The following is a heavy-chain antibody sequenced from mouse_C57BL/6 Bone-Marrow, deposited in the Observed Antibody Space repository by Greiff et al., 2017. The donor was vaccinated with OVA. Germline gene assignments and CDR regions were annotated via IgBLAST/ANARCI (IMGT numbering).Heavy chain of an antibody. CDR3: ARDDGSSYDWYFDV. Sequence: VQLQQSGPELVKPGASVKISCKASGYTFTDYYMNWVKQSHGKSLEWIGDINPNNGGTSYNQKFKGKATLTVDKSSSTAYMELRSLTSEDSAVYYCARDDGSSYDWYFDVWGTGTTVTVSS. CDR2: INPNNGGT. J-gene: IGHJ1*03. D-gene: IGHD1-1*01. CDR1: GYTFTDYY. V-gene: IGHV1-26*01.